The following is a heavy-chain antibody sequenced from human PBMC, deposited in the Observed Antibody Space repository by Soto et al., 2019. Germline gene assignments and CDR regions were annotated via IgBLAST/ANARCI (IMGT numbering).Heavy chain of an antibody. CDR3: AKDLGAGGGGYYDSSHYGMDV. CDR2: ISYDGSNK. CDR1: GFTFSSYG. V-gene: IGHV3-30*18. J-gene: IGHJ6*02. D-gene: IGHD3-22*01. Sequence: VVSLRLSCAASGFTFSSYGMHWVRQAPGKGLEWVAVISYDGSNKYYADSVKGRFTISRDNSKNTLYLQMNSLRAEDTAVYYCAKDLGAGGGGYYDSSHYGMDVWGQGTTVTVSS.